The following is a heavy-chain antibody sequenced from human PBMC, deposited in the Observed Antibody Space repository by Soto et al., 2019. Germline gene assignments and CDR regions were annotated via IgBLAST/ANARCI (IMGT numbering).Heavy chain of an antibody. CDR3: AGNLNDISYYDILTGSFPY. CDR2: IIPIFGTA. J-gene: IGHJ4*02. Sequence: GASVKVSCKASGGTFSSYAISWVRQAPGQGLEWMGGIIPIFGTANYAQKFQGRVTITADESTSTAYMELSSLRSEDTAVYYCAGNLNDISYYDILTGSFPYWGQGTLVTVSS. D-gene: IGHD3-9*01. CDR1: GGTFSSYA. V-gene: IGHV1-69*13.